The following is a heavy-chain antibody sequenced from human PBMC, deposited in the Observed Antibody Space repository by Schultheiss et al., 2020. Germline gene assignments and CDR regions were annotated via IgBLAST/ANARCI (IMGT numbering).Heavy chain of an antibody. CDR2: ISGSGGST. CDR3: ARPSDIVVVPAAYYFDY. Sequence: GGSLRLSCAASGFTFSNAWMNWVRQAPGKGLEWVSAISGSGGSTYYADSVKGRFTISRDNSKNTLYLQMNSLRAEDTAVYYCARPSDIVVVPAAYYFDYWGQGTLVTVSS. CDR1: GFTFSNAW. D-gene: IGHD2-2*01. J-gene: IGHJ4*02. V-gene: IGHV3-23*01.